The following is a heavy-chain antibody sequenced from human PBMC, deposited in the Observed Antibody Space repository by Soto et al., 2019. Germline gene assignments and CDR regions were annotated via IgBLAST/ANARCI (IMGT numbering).Heavy chain of an antibody. J-gene: IGHJ4*02. CDR3: ARGGGNWVPFDC. CDR1: RGSITDGGYA. V-gene: IGHV4-30-2*01. D-gene: IGHD7-27*01. CDR2: TYHSGTT. Sequence: SETLSLTCVVSRGSITDGGYAWSWLRQPPGKGLEWIGFTYHSGTTIYNASFMSRVTISVDTARNQFSLNLLSVTAADTAVYYCARGGGNWVPFDCWGQGTLVTVSS.